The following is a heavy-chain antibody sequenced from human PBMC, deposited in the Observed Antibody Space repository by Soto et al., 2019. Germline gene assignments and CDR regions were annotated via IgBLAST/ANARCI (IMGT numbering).Heavy chain of an antibody. CDR3: ALVRAQYYDFWSGYPVDY. CDR1: GFTFSSYA. Sequence: GGSLRLSCAASGFTFSSYAMSWVRQAPGKGLEWVSAISGSGGSTYYADSVKGRFTISRDNSKNTLYLKMNSLGAEDTTVYYCALVRAQYYDFWSGYPVDYWGQGTLVTVSS. CDR2: ISGSGGST. J-gene: IGHJ4*02. V-gene: IGHV3-23*01. D-gene: IGHD3-3*01.